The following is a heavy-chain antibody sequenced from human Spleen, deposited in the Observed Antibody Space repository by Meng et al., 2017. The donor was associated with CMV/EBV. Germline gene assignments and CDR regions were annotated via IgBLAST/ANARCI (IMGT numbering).Heavy chain of an antibody. Sequence: SGFTFSSDAMHWVRQAPGKGLEWVAVISYDGSNKYYADSVKGRFTISRDNSKNTLYLQMNSLRAEDTAVYYCARDRGGDIVVAGLDPWGQGTLVTVSS. V-gene: IGHV3-30*04. CDR2: ISYDGSNK. CDR1: GFTFSSDA. J-gene: IGHJ5*02. CDR3: ARDRGGDIVVAGLDP. D-gene: IGHD2-2*01.